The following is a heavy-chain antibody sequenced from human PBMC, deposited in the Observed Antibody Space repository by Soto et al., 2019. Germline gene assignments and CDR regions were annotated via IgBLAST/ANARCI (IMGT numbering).Heavy chain of an antibody. V-gene: IGHV3-53*01. Sequence: GGSLRLSCAASGFTVSSNYMSWVRQAPGKGLEWVSVIYSGGSTYYADSVKGRFTISRDNSKNTLYLQMNSLRAEDTAVYYCARVLRVVAATFTWFDPWGQGPWSPSPQ. J-gene: IGHJ5*02. D-gene: IGHD2-15*01. CDR2: IYSGGST. CDR1: GFTVSSNY. CDR3: ARVLRVVAATFTWFDP.